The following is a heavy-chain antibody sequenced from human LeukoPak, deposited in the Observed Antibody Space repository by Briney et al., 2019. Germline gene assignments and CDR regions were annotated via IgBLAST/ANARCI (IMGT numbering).Heavy chain of an antibody. CDR1: GFTFSSYA. D-gene: IGHD2/OR15-2a*01. CDR2: ISSSGTYI. Sequence: KAGGSLRLSCAASGFTFSSYAMNWIRQAPGKGLEWVSSISSSGTYIYYADLLEGRFTISRDNAKNSLYLRMNSLRAEDTSVYYCARGVGNFRYYFDYWGQGTLVTVSS. J-gene: IGHJ4*02. V-gene: IGHV3-21*01. CDR3: ARGVGNFRYYFDY.